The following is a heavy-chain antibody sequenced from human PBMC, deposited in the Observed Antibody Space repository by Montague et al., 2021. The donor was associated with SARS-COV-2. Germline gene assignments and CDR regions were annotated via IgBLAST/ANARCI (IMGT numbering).Heavy chain of an antibody. CDR2: IYSRCST. V-gene: IGHV3-66*03. Sequence: SLSLSCAASGFTVSSNYMSWVRQAPGKGLEWVSVIYSRCSTYYADSVKGRFTISRDNSKNTLYLQMNSLRAEDTAVYYCARDQRRYGSGSYYGPHYYYYGRDVGGQGTRGTVAS. J-gene: IGHJ6*02. D-gene: IGHD3-10*01. CDR1: GFTVSSNY. CDR3: ARDQRRYGSGSYYGPHYYYYGRDV.